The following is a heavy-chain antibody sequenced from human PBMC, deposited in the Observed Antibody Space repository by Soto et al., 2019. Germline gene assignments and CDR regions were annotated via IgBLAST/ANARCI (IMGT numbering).Heavy chain of an antibody. CDR1: GFPFSSYG. Sequence: GGSLRLSCAASGFPFSSYGMHWVRQAPGKGLEWVAVIWYDGSNKYYADSVKGRFTISRDNSKNTLYLQMNSLRAEDTAVYYCARALTRYGERAFDIWGQGTMVTVSS. D-gene: IGHD4-17*01. J-gene: IGHJ3*02. V-gene: IGHV3-33*01. CDR2: IWYDGSNK. CDR3: ARALTRYGERAFDI.